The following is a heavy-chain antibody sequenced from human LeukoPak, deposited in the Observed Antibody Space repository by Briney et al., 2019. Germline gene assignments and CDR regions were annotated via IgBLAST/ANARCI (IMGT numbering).Heavy chain of an antibody. CDR2: IYTSGST. V-gene: IGHV4-4*07. CDR1: GGSISSYY. Sequence: SETLSLTCTVSGGSISSYYWSWIRQPAGKGLEWIGRIYTSGSTNYNPSLKSRVTMSVDTSKNQFSLKLSSVTAADTAVYYCARGVGMEWLLWRGYFDYWGQGTLVTVSS. D-gene: IGHD3-3*01. CDR3: ARGVGMEWLLWRGYFDY. J-gene: IGHJ4*02.